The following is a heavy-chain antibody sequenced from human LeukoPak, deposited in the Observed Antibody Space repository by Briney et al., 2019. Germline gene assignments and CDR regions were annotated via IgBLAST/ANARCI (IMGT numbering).Heavy chain of an antibody. D-gene: IGHD3-10*01. CDR3: ARDRYYYVSGSYRLFDY. Sequence: SETLSLTCAVYGGSFSGYYWSWTRQPAGKGLEWIGRIHTSGSTNYNPSLKSRVTMSVDTSKNQFSLKLSSVTAADTAVYYCARDRYYYVSGSYRLFDYWGQGTLVTVSS. V-gene: IGHV4-4*07. CDR2: IHTSGST. CDR1: GGSFSGYY. J-gene: IGHJ4*02.